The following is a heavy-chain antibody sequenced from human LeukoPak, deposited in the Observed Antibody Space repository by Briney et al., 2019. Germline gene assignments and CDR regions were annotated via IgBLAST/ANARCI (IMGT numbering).Heavy chain of an antibody. CDR3: AGVWWFGDPLGLDAFDI. D-gene: IGHD3-10*01. V-gene: IGHV1-18*01. J-gene: IGHJ3*02. Sequence: ASVKVSCKASGYTFTSYGISWVRQAPGQGLEWMGWISAYNGNTNYAQKLQGRVTMTTDTSTSTAYMELRSRRSDDTAVYYCAGVWWFGDPLGLDAFDIWGQGTMVTVSS. CDR2: ISAYNGNT. CDR1: GYTFTSYG.